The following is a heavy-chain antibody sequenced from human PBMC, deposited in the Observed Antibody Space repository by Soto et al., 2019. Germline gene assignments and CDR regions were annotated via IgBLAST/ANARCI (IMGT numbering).Heavy chain of an antibody. CDR2: ISWNSGSI. V-gene: IGHV3-9*01. Sequence: GGSLRLSCAASGFTFDDYAMHWVRQAPGKGLEWVSGISWNSGSIGYADSVKGRFTISRDNAKNSLYLQMNSLRAEDTALYYCAKEGYCSGGSCSTYMDVWGKGTTVTVSS. CDR1: GFTFDDYA. J-gene: IGHJ6*03. D-gene: IGHD2-15*01. CDR3: AKEGYCSGGSCSTYMDV.